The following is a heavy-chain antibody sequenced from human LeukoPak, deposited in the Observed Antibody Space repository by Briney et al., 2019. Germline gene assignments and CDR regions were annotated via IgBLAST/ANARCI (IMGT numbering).Heavy chain of an antibody. D-gene: IGHD6-19*01. J-gene: IGHJ6*02. V-gene: IGHV3-21*01. CDR2: ISSSYSYI. Sequence: GGSLRLSCAASGFTFSTYTVNWARQAPGKGLEWVSSISSSYSYIFYADSLKGRFTISRDNAKNSLYLQMNSLRAEDTAVYYCAREGVAGTYGMDVWGQGTTVTVSS. CDR3: AREGVAGTYGMDV. CDR1: GFTFSTYT.